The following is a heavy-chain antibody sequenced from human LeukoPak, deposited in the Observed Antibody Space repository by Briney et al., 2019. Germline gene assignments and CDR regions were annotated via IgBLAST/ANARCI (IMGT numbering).Heavy chain of an antibody. J-gene: IGHJ4*02. CDR2: ISWNSGSI. D-gene: IGHD3-22*01. CDR1: GFTFDDYA. CDR3: AKGHSYYYDSSGYHFDY. V-gene: IGHV3-9*01. Sequence: PGGSLRLSCAASGFTFDDYAMHWVRQAPGKGLEWVSGISWNSGSIGYADSVKGRFTISRDNAKNSLYLQMNSLRAEDTALYYCAKGHSYYYDSSGYHFDYWGQGTLVTVSS.